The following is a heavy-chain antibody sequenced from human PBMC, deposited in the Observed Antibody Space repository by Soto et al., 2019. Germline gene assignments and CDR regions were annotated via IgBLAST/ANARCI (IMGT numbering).Heavy chain of an antibody. CDR1: GGSISSSSYY. CDR2: IYYSGST. J-gene: IGHJ3*02. V-gene: IGHV4-39*01. Sequence: QLQLQESGPGLVKPSETLSLTCTVSGGSISSSSYYWGWIRQPPGKGLEWIGTIYYSGSTYYNPSLKRRVTLSVDSSTTPFSLKLSSVTAADTAVYYCARQGSGSYNAFDIWGQGTVVTVSS. CDR3: ARQGSGSYNAFDI. D-gene: IGHD1-26*01.